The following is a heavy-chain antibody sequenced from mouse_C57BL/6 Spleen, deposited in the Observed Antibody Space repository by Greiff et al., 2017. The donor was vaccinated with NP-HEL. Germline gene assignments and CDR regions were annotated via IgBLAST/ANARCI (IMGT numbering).Heavy chain of an antibody. CDR1: GFTFSDYG. CDR3: ARATVVATDY. CDR2: ISSGSSTI. D-gene: IGHD1-1*01. V-gene: IGHV5-17*01. Sequence: EVMLVESGGGLVKPGGSLKLSCAASGFTFSDYGMHWVRQAPEKGLEWVAYISSGSSTIYYADTVKGRFTISRDNAKNTLFLQKTSLRSEDTAMYYCARATVVATDYWGQGTTLTVSS. J-gene: IGHJ2*01.